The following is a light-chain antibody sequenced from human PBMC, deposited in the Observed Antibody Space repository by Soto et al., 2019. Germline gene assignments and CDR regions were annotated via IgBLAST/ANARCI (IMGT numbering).Light chain of an antibody. Sequence: QSVLTQPASVSGSPGQSITISCTGTSSDIGGYKYVSWYQQHAGKGPKLIIYVVSNRPLGVSNRFSGSKSGNTASLIITGLQAEDEADYYCSSYTSSSTLYVFGTGTQLTVL. CDR2: VVS. V-gene: IGLV2-14*01. CDR1: SSDIGGYKY. J-gene: IGLJ1*01. CDR3: SSYTSSSTLYV.